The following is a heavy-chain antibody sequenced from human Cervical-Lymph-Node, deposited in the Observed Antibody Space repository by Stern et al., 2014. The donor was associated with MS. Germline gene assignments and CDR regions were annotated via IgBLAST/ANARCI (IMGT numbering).Heavy chain of an antibody. Sequence: QVHLVESGAEVKKPGSSVKVSCKASGGTLSSYAISWVRQAPGQGLEWMGGIIPIFGTANYAQKFQGRVTITEDASTSPAYMEPRSLRSEDTAVYYCARDRSSSWYNWFDPWGQGTLVTVSS. CDR3: ARDRSSSWYNWFDP. CDR2: IIPIFGTA. D-gene: IGHD6-13*01. CDR1: GGTLSSYA. V-gene: IGHV1-69*01. J-gene: IGHJ5*02.